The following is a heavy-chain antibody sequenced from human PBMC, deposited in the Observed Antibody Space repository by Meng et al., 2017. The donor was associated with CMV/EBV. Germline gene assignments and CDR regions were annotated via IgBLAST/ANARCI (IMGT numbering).Heavy chain of an antibody. CDR3: ARDLIVVVPAAEAWYYYGMDV. V-gene: IGHV3-48*03. J-gene: IGHJ6*02. CDR1: GFTFSSYE. CDR2: ISSSGSTI. Sequence: GESLKISCAASGFTFSSYEMNWVRQAPGKGLEWVSYISSSGSTIYHADSVKGRFTISRDNAKNSLYLQMNSLRAEDTAVYYCARDLIVVVPAAEAWYYYGMDVWGQGTTVTVSS. D-gene: IGHD2-2*01.